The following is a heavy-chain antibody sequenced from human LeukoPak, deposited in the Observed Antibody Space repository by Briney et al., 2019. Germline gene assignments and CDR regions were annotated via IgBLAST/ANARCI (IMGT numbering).Heavy chain of an antibody. D-gene: IGHD3-10*01. Sequence: GASVKVSCKASGGTFSSYAISWVRQAPGQGLEWMGGIIPIFGTANYAQKFQGRVTITADESTSTAYMELSSLRSEDTAVYYCARDSGSYFSKPDDYYGMDVWGQGTTVTVSS. CDR2: IIPIFGTA. J-gene: IGHJ6*02. V-gene: IGHV1-69*13. CDR3: ARDSGSYFSKPDDYYGMDV. CDR1: GGTFSSYA.